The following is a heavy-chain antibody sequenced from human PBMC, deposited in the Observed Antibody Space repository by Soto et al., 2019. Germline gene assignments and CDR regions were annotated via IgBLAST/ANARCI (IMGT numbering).Heavy chain of an antibody. CDR2: IYYSGST. Sequence: KPSETLSLTCTVSGGSISSSSYYWGWIRQPPGKGLEWIGSIYYSGSTYYNPSLKSRVTISVDTSKNQFSLKLSSVTAADTAVYYCARLPADDIVATILDAFDIWGQGTMVTVSS. J-gene: IGHJ3*02. CDR1: GGSISSSSYY. V-gene: IGHV4-39*01. CDR3: ARLPADDIVATILDAFDI. D-gene: IGHD5-12*01.